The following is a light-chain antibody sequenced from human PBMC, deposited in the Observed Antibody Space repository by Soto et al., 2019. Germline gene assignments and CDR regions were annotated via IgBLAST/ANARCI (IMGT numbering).Light chain of an antibody. J-gene: IGKJ1*01. CDR3: QQYHNWPET. Sequence: EIVMTQSPATLSVSPGERATLSCRASQNVSSNLAWYQQKVGQAPKLLIYDASTRATGIPARFSGSGSGTEFTLTISSLQAEDFAVYYCQQYHNWPETFGQGTKV. CDR1: QNVSSN. V-gene: IGKV3-15*01. CDR2: DAS.